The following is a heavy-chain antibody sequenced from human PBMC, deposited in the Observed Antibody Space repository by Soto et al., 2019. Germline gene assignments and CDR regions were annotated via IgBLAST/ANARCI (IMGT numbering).Heavy chain of an antibody. J-gene: IGHJ5*02. CDR1: GASISGFY. D-gene: IGHD1-1*01. CDR3: VRDGTKTLRDWFDP. CDR2: IYATGPT. Sequence: QVQLQESGPGLVKPSETLSLTCTVSGASISGFYWSWIRKSAGKGLEWIGRIYATGPTDYNPSLKSRVMMSVDPSKKQFSLKLRSVTAADTAVYYCVRDGTKTLRDWFDPWGQGISVTVSS. V-gene: IGHV4-4*07.